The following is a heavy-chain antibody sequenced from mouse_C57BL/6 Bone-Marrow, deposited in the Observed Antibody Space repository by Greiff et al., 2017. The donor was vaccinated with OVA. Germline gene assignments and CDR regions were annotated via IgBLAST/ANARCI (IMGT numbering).Heavy chain of an antibody. CDR3: ARRGIYFYYYAMDY. Sequence: VMLVESGAELARPGASVKLSCKASGYTFTSYGISWVKQRTGQGLEWIGEIYPRSGNTYYNEKFKGKATLTADKSSSTAYMELRSLTSEDSAVYFCARRGIYFYYYAMDYWGQGTSVTVSS. D-gene: IGHD2-1*01. J-gene: IGHJ4*01. CDR2: IYPRSGNT. CDR1: GYTFTSYG. V-gene: IGHV1-81*01.